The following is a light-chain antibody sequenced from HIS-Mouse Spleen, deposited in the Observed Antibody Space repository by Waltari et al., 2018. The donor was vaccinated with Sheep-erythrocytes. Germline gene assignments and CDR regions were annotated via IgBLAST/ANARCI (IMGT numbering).Light chain of an antibody. J-gene: IGKJ2*01. CDR1: QSVSSY. V-gene: IGKV3-11*01. Sequence: EIVLTHSPATLSLSPGEESTLSCRASQSVSSYLAWYQQKPGQAPRLLIYDASNRATGIPARFSGSGSGTDFTLTISSLEPEDFAVYYCQQRSNWYTFGQGTKLEIK. CDR2: DAS. CDR3: QQRSNWYT.